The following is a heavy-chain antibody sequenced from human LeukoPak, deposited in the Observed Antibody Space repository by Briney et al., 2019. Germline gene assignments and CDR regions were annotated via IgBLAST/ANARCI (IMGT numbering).Heavy chain of an antibody. CDR1: GGTFSSYA. CDR3: ARPITVDAFDI. CDR2: IIPIFGTA. Sequence: SVKVSCKASGGTFSSYAISWVRQAPGQGLEWMGRIIPIFGTANYGQKFQGRVTITTDESTSTAYMELSSLRSGDTAVYYCARPITVDAFDIWGQGTMVTVSS. V-gene: IGHV1-69*05. J-gene: IGHJ3*02. D-gene: IGHD5-24*01.